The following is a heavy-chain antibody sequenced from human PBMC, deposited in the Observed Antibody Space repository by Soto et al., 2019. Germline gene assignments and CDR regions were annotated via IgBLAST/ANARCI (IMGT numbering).Heavy chain of an antibody. CDR1: GGSISSSSYY. V-gene: IGHV4-39*07. J-gene: IGHJ6*02. Sequence: PSETLSLTCTVSGGSISSSSYYWGWIRQPPGKGLEWIGKIDQNGITNYNPSLESRVTILKDNSKNQLSLKLTSVTAVDSAVYYCARLNRDYYYYGMDVWRQGATVTVPS. CDR3: ARLNRDYYYYGMDV. CDR2: IDQNGIT.